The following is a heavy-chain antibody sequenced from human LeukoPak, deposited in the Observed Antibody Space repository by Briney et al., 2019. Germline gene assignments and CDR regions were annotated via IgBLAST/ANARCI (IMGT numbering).Heavy chain of an antibody. CDR2: TYYRSKWYS. V-gene: IGHV6-1*01. CDR3: AKDGPDIVVVPAAHIPAYYYYYYMDV. Sequence: SQTLSLTCAISGDSVSRNTAGWSWIRQSPSRGLEWLGRTYYRSKWYSDFAPSVRNRITINPDTSENQFSLQLNSVTPEDTAVYYCAKDGPDIVVVPAAHIPAYYYYYYMDVWGKGTTVTISS. CDR1: GDSVSRNTAG. D-gene: IGHD2-2*01. J-gene: IGHJ6*03.